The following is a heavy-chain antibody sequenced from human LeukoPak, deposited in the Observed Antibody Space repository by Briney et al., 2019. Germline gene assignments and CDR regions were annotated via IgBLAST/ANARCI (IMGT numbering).Heavy chain of an antibody. CDR1: GSTFSSYS. CDR3: ARDPRVVAGNYFDY. CDR2: ISSASNTI. Sequence: PGESLRLSCAASGSTFSSYSMNWVRQAPGKGLEWVSYISSASNTIYYADSVKGRFTISRDNAKNSLYLQMNSLRAEDTAVYYCARDPRVVAGNYFDYWGQGTLVTVSS. J-gene: IGHJ4*02. V-gene: IGHV3-48*04. D-gene: IGHD6-19*01.